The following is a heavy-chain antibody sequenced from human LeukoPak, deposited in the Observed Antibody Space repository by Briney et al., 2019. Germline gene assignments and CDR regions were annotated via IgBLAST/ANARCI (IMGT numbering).Heavy chain of an antibody. V-gene: IGHV4-59*01. CDR2: IYYSGST. J-gene: IGHJ5*02. CDR3: ARGTLGYSSSWYGDWFDP. Sequence: SETLSLTCTVSGGSISSYYWSWIRQPPGKGLEWIGYIYYSGSTNYNPSLKSRVTISVDTSKNQFSLKLSSVTAADTAVYYCARGTLGYSSSWYGDWFDPWGQGTLVTVSP. CDR1: GGSISSYY. D-gene: IGHD6-13*01.